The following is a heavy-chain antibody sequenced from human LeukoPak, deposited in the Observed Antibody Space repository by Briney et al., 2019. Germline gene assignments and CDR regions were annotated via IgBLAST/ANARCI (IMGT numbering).Heavy chain of an antibody. V-gene: IGHV3-9*01. CDR2: LSWNSSSI. D-gene: IGHD6-13*01. J-gene: IGHJ4*02. CDR1: GFTFDDYA. CDR3: AKDRGSSWLEGAIDY. Sequence: GRSLRLSCAASGFTFDDYAMHWVRQAPGKGLEWVSGLSWNSSSIGYADSVKGRFTISRDNAKNSLYLQMSSLRADDTAFYFCAKDRGSSWLEGAIDYWGQGTLVTVSS.